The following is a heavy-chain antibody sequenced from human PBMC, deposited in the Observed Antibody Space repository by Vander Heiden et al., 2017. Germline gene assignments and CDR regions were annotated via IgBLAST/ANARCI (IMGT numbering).Heavy chain of an antibody. CDR2: ISYDGSNK. CDR3: ARVSITIFGVVTVNYDYYYGMDV. D-gene: IGHD3-3*01. Sequence: QAPGKGLEWVAVISYDGSNKYYADSVKGRFTISRDNSKNTLYLQMNSLRAEDTAVYYCARVSITIFGVVTVNYDYYYGMDVWGQGTTVTVYS. J-gene: IGHJ6*02. V-gene: IGHV3-30*04.